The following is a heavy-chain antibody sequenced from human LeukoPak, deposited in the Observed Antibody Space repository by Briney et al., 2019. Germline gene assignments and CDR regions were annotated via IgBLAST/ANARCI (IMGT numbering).Heavy chain of an antibody. Sequence: GGSLRLSCAASGFTFSSYAMHWVRQAPGKGLEWVAVISYDGSNKYYADSVKGRFTISRDNTKNTLYLQMNSLRAEDTAVYYCARDRGVRSAAISPYFDYWGQGTLVTVSS. D-gene: IGHD2-2*02. J-gene: IGHJ4*02. V-gene: IGHV3-30-3*01. CDR3: ARDRGVRSAAISPYFDY. CDR2: ISYDGSNK. CDR1: GFTFSSYA.